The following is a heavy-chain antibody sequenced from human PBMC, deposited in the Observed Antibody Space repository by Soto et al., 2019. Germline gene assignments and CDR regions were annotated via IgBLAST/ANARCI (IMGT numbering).Heavy chain of an antibody. CDR3: ARARFTETDY. CDR1: GFTFSSYE. Sequence: TGGSPRLSCAASGFTFSSYEMNWVRQAPGKGLEWVSYISSSGSTIYYADSVKGRFTISRDNAKNSLYLQMNSLRAEDTAVYYCARARFTETDYRRPGTLGTVSS. V-gene: IGHV3-48*03. D-gene: IGHD3-3*01. CDR2: ISSSGSTI. J-gene: IGHJ4*02.